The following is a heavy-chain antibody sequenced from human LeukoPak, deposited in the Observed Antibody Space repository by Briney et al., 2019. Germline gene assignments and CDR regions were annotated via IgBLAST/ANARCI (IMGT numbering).Heavy chain of an antibody. Sequence: ASVKVSCKASGYTFFNYGITWVRQAPGQGLEWMGWISAYNGNTDYAQKFQGRVTMTRDMSTSTVYMELSSLRSEDTAVYYCARVGTTWFGELFHFDYWGQGTLVTVSS. CDR3: ARVGTTWFGELFHFDY. D-gene: IGHD3-10*01. V-gene: IGHV1-18*01. J-gene: IGHJ4*02. CDR2: ISAYNGNT. CDR1: GYTFFNYG.